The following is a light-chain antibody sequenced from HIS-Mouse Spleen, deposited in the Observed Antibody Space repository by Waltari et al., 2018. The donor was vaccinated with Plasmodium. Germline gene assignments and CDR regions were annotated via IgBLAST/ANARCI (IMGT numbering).Light chain of an antibody. CDR3: QQYNNWPFT. Sequence: ELVDTQSPPTLSVYPGERPTLSCRASQSVSNNLAWYQQKPGQAPRLLIYGASTRATGIPARFSGSGSGTEFTLTISSLQSEDFAVYYCQQYNNWPFTFGPGTKVDIK. J-gene: IGKJ3*01. CDR1: QSVSNN. CDR2: GAS. V-gene: IGKV3-15*01.